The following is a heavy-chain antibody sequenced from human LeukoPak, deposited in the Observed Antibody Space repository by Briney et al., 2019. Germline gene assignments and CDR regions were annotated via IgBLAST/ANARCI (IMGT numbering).Heavy chain of an antibody. V-gene: IGHV3-21*06. J-gene: IGHJ1*01. CDR2: ISSSSSYI. Sequence: PGGSLRLSCAASGFTFSSYSMNWVRQALGKGLEWVSFISSSSSYIYYADSVKGRFTFSRDNAKNSLYLQMNSLRAEDTAVYYCARDQMVVTAIRGRSKRGYFQHWGQGTPVTASS. CDR1: GFTFSSYS. CDR3: ARDQMVVTAIRGRSKRGYFQH. D-gene: IGHD2-21*02.